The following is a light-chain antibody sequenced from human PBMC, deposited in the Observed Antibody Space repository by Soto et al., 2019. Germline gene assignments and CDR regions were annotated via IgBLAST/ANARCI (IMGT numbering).Light chain of an antibody. Sequence: DIQMTQSPSFVSASVGDRVTITCRASQGISRWLDWYQQRPGKAPELLIYGASSLQSGVASRFSGSGSGTDFTLTISSLQPEDVATYYCQQANSFPLTFGQGTRLEIK. CDR1: QGISRW. CDR2: GAS. J-gene: IGKJ5*01. CDR3: QQANSFPLT. V-gene: IGKV1-12*01.